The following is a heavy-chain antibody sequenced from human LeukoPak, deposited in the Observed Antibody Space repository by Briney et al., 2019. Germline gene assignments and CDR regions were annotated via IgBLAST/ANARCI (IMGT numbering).Heavy chain of an antibody. J-gene: IGHJ4*02. CDR2: IIPIFGTA. D-gene: IGHD1-26*01. V-gene: IGHV1-69*13. CDR3: AIRPVRETFDY. CDR1: GGTFSSYA. Sequence: GASVKVSCKASGGTFSSYAISWVRQAPGQGLEWMGGIIPIFGTANYAQKFQGRVTITADESTSTAYMELSSLRSEDTAVYYCAIRPVRETFDYWGQGTLVTVSS.